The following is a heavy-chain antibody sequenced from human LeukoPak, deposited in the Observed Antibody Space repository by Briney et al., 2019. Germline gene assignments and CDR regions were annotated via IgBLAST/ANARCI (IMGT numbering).Heavy chain of an antibody. J-gene: IGHJ4*02. Sequence: GASVKVSCKASGYTFTSYGISWVRQAPGQGLEWMGWISAYNGNTNYARKLQGRVTMTTDTSTSTAYMELRSLRSDDTAVYYCASSVITIFAFDYWGQGTLVTVSS. V-gene: IGHV1-18*01. CDR1: GYTFTSYG. CDR3: ASSVITIFAFDY. CDR2: ISAYNGNT. D-gene: IGHD3-3*01.